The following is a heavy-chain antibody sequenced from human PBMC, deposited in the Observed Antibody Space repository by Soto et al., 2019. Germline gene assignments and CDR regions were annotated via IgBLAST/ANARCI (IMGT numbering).Heavy chain of an antibody. CDR3: AREGYCGGDCYAIDY. Sequence: ASVKVSCKASGYTFTSYGISWVRQAPGQGLEWMGWISAYNGNTNYAQKLQGRVTMTTDTSTSTAYMELRSLRSDDTAVYYCAREGYCGGDCYAIDYWGQGTLVTVSS. V-gene: IGHV1-18*01. CDR2: ISAYNGNT. D-gene: IGHD2-21*02. CDR1: GYTFTSYG. J-gene: IGHJ4*02.